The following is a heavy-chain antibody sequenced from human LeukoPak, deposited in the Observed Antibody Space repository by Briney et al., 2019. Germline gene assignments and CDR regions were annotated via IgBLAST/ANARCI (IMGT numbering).Heavy chain of an antibody. CDR3: ARKKQLIYDVGFDP. CDR1: GYPFTAYY. D-gene: IGHD2-2*02. J-gene: IGHJ5*02. Sequence: ASVKVSCKASGYPFTAYYLHWVRQAPGQGLEWMGWINPSSGATDYAQNFQVRVTLTTDASITTAYLELSSLTSADTAVYYCARKKQLIYDVGFDPWGQGTLVTVSS. CDR2: INPSSGAT. V-gene: IGHV1-2*02.